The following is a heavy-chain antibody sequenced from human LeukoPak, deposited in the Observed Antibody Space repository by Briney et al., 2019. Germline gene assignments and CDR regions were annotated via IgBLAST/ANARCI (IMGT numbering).Heavy chain of an antibody. CDR1: GGTFSSYA. Sequence: ASVKVSCKASGGTFSSYAISWVRQAPGQGLEWMGIINPSASSTNYAQKFQGRVTMTRDMSTSTVYMELSSLRSEDTAVYYCARDLYYDSSGYYPYWGQGTLVTVSS. J-gene: IGHJ4*02. D-gene: IGHD3-22*01. V-gene: IGHV1-46*01. CDR3: ARDLYYDSSGYYPY. CDR2: INPSASST.